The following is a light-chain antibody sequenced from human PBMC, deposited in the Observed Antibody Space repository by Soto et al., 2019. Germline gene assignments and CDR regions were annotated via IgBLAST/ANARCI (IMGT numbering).Light chain of an antibody. CDR1: QSIANY. Sequence: EIVLTQSPATLSLSPGERATLSCRASQSIANYVAWYQQKPGQAPRLLIYDTFNRATGIPARFSGSGSGTDFTLTISSLEPEDCAVYYCQQRNYWPITFGQGTRLEI. V-gene: IGKV3-11*01. CDR3: QQRNYWPIT. J-gene: IGKJ5*01. CDR2: DTF.